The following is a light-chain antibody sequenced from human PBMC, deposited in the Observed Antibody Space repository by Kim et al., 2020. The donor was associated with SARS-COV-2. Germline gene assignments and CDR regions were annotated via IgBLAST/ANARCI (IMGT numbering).Light chain of an antibody. V-gene: IGKV1-39*01. CDR3: QQSYSTPLT. J-gene: IGKJ4*01. Sequence: ASVGDRVTISCRASQSIISYLNWYQQKPGKAPKLLIYAASSLQSGVPSRCSGSGSGTDITLTISSLQPEDFATYYCQQSYSTPLTFGGGTKVDIK. CDR2: AAS. CDR1: QSIISY.